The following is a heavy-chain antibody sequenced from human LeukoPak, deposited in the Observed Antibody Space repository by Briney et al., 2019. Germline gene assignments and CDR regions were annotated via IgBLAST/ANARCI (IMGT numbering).Heavy chain of an antibody. J-gene: IGHJ4*02. D-gene: IGHD7-27*01. CDR1: GFTFSTYA. CDR3: ARCPSRGCWPGEVDY. CDR2: ISYDGSNK. Sequence: PGGSLTLSCAASGFTFSTYAMLWVRQAPGPGLEGVAVISYDGSNKYYADSVTRRFTVSRDNSKYPQYLQMSSLNTEDTALYYCARCPSRGCWPGEVDYWGQGTIVAVSS. V-gene: IGHV3-30-3*01.